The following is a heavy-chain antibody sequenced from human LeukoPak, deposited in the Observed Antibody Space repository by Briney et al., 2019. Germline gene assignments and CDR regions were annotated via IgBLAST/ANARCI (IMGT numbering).Heavy chain of an antibody. CDR2: ISGSGGST. CDR1: GFTFSIYA. CDR3: AKLVGSGSDPLGVDY. J-gene: IGHJ4*02. D-gene: IGHD1-26*01. Sequence: PGGSLRLSCAATGFTFSIYAMTWVRQAPGKGLEWVSSISGSGGSTHYAGSVKGRFTISRDSSKNTLYLQMNSLTAEDTAVYYCAKLVGSGSDPLGVDYWGQGTLVTVSS. V-gene: IGHV3-23*01.